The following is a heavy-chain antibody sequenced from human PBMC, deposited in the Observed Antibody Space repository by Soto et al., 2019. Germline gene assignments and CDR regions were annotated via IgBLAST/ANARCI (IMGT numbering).Heavy chain of an antibody. CDR3: ASSSSYSGSLH. V-gene: IGHV4-59*04. D-gene: IGHD6-6*01. CDR2: IYYSGST. CDR1: GGSISSYY. J-gene: IGHJ4*02. Sequence: PSETLSLTCTVSGGSISSYYWSWIRQPPGKGLEWIGYIYYSGSTYYNPSLKSRVTISVDTSKNQFSLKLSSVTAADTAVYFCASSSSYSGSLHWGQGTLVTLSS.